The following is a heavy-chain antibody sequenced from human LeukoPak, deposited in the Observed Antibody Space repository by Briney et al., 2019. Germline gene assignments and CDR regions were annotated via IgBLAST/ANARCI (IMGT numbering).Heavy chain of an antibody. D-gene: IGHD6-19*01. J-gene: IGHJ4*02. CDR2: FDPEDGET. Sequence: ASVKVSCKVSGYTLTELSMHWVRQAPGKGLGWMGGFDPEDGETIYAQKFQGRVTMTEDTSTDTAYMELSSLRSEDTAVYYCATVHSGWTRFDYWGQGTLVTVSS. CDR3: ATVHSGWTRFDY. V-gene: IGHV1-24*01. CDR1: GYTLTELS.